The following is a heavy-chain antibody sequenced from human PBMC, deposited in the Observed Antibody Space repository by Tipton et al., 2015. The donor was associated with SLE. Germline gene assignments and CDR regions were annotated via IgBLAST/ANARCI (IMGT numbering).Heavy chain of an antibody. D-gene: IGHD3-3*01. CDR1: GGSITSSSYY. V-gene: IGHV4-39*01. J-gene: IGHJ4*02. CDR2: IYYSGST. CDR3: ARLASLTIFGLVPDY. Sequence: LRLSCTVSGGSITSSSYYWGWIRQPPGKGLEWIGSIYYSGSTYYNPSLKSRVTISVDTSKNQFSLKLYSVTAADTAVYYCARLASLTIFGLVPDYWGQGTVVTVSS.